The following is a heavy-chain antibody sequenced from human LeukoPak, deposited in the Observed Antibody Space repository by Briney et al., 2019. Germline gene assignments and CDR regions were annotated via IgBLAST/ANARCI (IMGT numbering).Heavy chain of an antibody. J-gene: IGHJ6*03. Sequence: ASVKVSCKASGYTFTSYGISWVRQASGQGLEWMGWISAYNGNTNYAQKLQGRVTMTTDTSTSTAYMELRSLRSDDTAVYYCARISAGIPFLSIAARQHYYYYMDVWGKGTTVTVSS. CDR3: ARISAGIPFLSIAARQHYYYYMDV. V-gene: IGHV1-18*01. CDR2: ISAYNGNT. CDR1: GYTFTSYG. D-gene: IGHD6-6*01.